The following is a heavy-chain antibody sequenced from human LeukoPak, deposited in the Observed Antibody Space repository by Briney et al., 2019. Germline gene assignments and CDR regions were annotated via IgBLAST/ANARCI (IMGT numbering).Heavy chain of an antibody. D-gene: IGHD3-22*01. V-gene: IGHV3-21*04. CDR1: GFTFSSYS. Sequence: GGSLRLSCAASGFTFSSYSMNWVRQAPGKGLEWVSSISSSSSYIYYADSVKGRFTISRDNAKNSLYLQMNSLRAEDTAVYYCARDMVSYYYDSSGSDASDIWGQGTMVTVSS. CDR2: ISSSSSYI. J-gene: IGHJ3*02. CDR3: ARDMVSYYYDSSGSDASDI.